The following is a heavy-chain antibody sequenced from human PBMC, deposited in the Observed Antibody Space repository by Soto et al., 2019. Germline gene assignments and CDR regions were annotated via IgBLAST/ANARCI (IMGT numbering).Heavy chain of an antibody. CDR2: IYTSGTT. CDR1: GASISSYY. V-gene: IGHV4-4*07. J-gene: IGHJ4*02. D-gene: IGHD6-19*01. CDR3: AKSSGWFDY. Sequence: TSETLSLTCTISGASISSYYWSWIRQPAGEGLEWIGRIYTSGTTTYHPSLESRVTLSADTSKTQFYLTLSSVTAADAAIYYCAKSSGWFDYWGQGTRVTVSS.